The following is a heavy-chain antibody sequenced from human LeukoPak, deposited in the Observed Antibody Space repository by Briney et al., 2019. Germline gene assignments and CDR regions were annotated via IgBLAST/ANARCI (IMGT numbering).Heavy chain of an antibody. V-gene: IGHV4-59*08. Sequence: PSETLSLTCTVSGGSISSYYWSWIRQPPGKGLEWIGYVSYSGSTNYNPSLKSRVTISLDTSKSQFSLKLSSVTAADTAVYYCARKSPPYSSSWFDYWGQGTLVTVSS. D-gene: IGHD6-13*01. CDR2: VSYSGST. J-gene: IGHJ4*02. CDR3: ARKSPPYSSSWFDY. CDR1: GGSISSYY.